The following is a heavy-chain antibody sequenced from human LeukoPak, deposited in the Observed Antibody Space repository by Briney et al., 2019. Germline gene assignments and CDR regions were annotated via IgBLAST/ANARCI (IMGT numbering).Heavy chain of an antibody. CDR3: ARESSGSYFAN. V-gene: IGHV3-53*01. J-gene: IGHJ4*02. CDR2: IYDSGST. Sequence: PGGSLRLSCTASGFTVTSNYMSWVRQAPGKGLEWVSVIYDSGSTYYTDSVKGRFTISRDYSRNTLYLQMDSLRVEDTAVYYCARESSGSYFANWGQGTLVTVSS. D-gene: IGHD1-26*01. CDR1: GFTVTSNY.